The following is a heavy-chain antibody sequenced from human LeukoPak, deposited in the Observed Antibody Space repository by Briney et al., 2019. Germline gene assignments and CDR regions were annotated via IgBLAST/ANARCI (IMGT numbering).Heavy chain of an antibody. CDR1: GGSISSYY. J-gene: IGHJ4*02. V-gene: IGHV4-59*01. CDR2: INYSGST. Sequence: SSETLSLTCTVSGGSISSYYWSWIRQPPGKGLEWIGYINYSGSTNYNPSLKSRVTISVDTSKNQFSLKLSSVTAADTAVYYCARTLDYWGQGTLVTVSS. CDR3: ARTLDY.